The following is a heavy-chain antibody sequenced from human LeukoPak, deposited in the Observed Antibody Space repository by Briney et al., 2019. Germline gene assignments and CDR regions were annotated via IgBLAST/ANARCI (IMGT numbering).Heavy chain of an antibody. CDR2: VFFGGQT. J-gene: IGHJ5*02. CDR3: AREPYRYCSGGSCYPYNWFDP. CDR1: GDPVWSYY. Sequence: SKTLSLTCSVSGDPVWSYYWTWVRQPPEKGLEWIGYVFFGGQTNYNPSVKSRVTISLDTSRSQFSLNLTSVTAADTAVYYCAREPYRYCSGGSCYPYNWFDPWGQGTLVTVSS. V-gene: IGHV4-59*02. D-gene: IGHD2-15*01.